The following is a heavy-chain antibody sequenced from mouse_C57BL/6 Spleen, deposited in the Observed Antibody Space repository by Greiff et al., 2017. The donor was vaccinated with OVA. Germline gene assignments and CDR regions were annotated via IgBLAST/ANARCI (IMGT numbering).Heavy chain of an antibody. Sequence: VKLMESGPELVKPGASVKISCKASGYAFSSSWMNWVKQRPGKGLEWIGRIYPGDGDTNYNGKFKGKATLTADKSSSTAYMQLSSLTSEDSAVYFCARGYLFDYWGQGTTLTVSS. J-gene: IGHJ2*01. CDR3: ARGYLFDY. D-gene: IGHD1-2*01. V-gene: IGHV1-82*01. CDR1: GYAFSSSW. CDR2: IYPGDGDT.